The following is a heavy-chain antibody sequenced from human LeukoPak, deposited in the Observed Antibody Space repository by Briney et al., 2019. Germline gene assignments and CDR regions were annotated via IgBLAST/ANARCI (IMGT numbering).Heavy chain of an antibody. CDR1: GFSFYSHA. CDR2: ISSTGATT. Sequence: GGSLMLSYAASGFSFYSHAMNWVRQAPGKGLEWVSVISSTGATTYYAASVKGRFTISRDNSKSTLYLQMDALRADDTAVYYCARSLNGFYRGLDFWGQGTLVTVSS. CDR3: ARSLNGFYRGLDF. J-gene: IGHJ4*02. D-gene: IGHD3-22*01. V-gene: IGHV3-23*01.